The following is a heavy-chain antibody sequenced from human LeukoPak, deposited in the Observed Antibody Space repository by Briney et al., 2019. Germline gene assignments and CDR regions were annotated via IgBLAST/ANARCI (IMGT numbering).Heavy chain of an antibody. CDR2: IDPSGGST. CDR1: GYSFTGYY. CDR3: ARLSQQTFDI. V-gene: IGHV1-46*01. J-gene: IGHJ3*02. Sequence: GASVKVSCKASGYSFTGYYMHWVRQAPGQGLEWMGIIDPSGGSTSYAQKFQGRVTMTRDTSTRTVYMELSSLRSDDTAVYYCARLSQQTFDIWGQGTLVTVSS.